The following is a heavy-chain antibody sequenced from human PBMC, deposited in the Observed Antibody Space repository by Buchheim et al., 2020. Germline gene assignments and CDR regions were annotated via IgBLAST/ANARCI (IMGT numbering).Heavy chain of an antibody. J-gene: IGHJ4*02. CDR1: GFTFSSYA. D-gene: IGHD6-6*01. CDR3: ARGKGIAARPPGY. V-gene: IGHV3-30-3*01. CDR2: ISYAGSNK. Sequence: QVQLVESGGGVVQPGRSLRLSCAASGFTFSSYAMHWVRQAPGKGLEWVAVISYAGSNKYYADSVKGRFTISRDNSKNTMSLQMNSLRAEDTAVYYCARGKGIAARPPGYWGQGTL.